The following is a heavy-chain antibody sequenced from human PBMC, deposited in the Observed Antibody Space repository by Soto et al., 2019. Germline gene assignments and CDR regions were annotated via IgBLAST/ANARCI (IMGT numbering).Heavy chain of an antibody. CDR1: GYTFTSYY. J-gene: IGHJ5*02. D-gene: IGHD6-13*01. Sequence: ASVKVSCKASGYTFTSYYMHWARQAPRQGLEWMGIINPSGGSTSYAQKFQGRVTMTRDTSTSTVYMELSSLRSEDTAVYYCARGSSSWYWFDPRRQGTLVTVSS. CDR3: ARGSSSWYWFDP. V-gene: IGHV1-46*01. CDR2: INPSGGST.